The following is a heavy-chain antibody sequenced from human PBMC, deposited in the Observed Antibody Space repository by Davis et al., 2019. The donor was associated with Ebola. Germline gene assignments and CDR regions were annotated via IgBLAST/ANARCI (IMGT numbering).Heavy chain of an antibody. CDR1: GYTLTELS. CDR2: FDPEDGET. J-gene: IGHJ6*04. D-gene: IGHD6-19*01. V-gene: IGHV1-24*01. Sequence: AASVKVSCKVSGYTLTELSMHWVRQAPGKGLEWMGGFDPEDGETIYAQKFQGRVTMTEDTSTDTAYMELSSLRSEDTAAYYCATDKSSGWDGMDVWGKGTTVTVSS. CDR3: ATDKSSGWDGMDV.